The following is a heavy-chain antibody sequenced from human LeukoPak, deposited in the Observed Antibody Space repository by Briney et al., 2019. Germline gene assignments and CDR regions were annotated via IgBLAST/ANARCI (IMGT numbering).Heavy chain of an antibody. Sequence: SVKVSCKASGGTFSSYAISWVRQAPGQGLEWMGGIIPIFGTANYAQKFQGRVTITADESTSTAYMELSSLRSEDTAVCYCARDNYDFWSGRKLNWFDPWGQGTLVTVSS. D-gene: IGHD3-3*01. CDR3: ARDNYDFWSGRKLNWFDP. V-gene: IGHV1-69*01. CDR1: GGTFSSYA. CDR2: IIPIFGTA. J-gene: IGHJ5*02.